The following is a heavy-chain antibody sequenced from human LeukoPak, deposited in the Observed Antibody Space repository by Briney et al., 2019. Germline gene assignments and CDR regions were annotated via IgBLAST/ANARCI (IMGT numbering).Heavy chain of an antibody. D-gene: IGHD2-2*01. Sequence: GRSLRLSCAASGFTFSSYSMNWVRQAPGKGLEWVSYISSSSSTIYYADSVKGRFTISRDNAKNSLYLQMNSLRDEDTVVYYCAREKIGYCSSTSCYGAYYYYGMDVWGQGTTVTVSS. V-gene: IGHV3-48*02. CDR1: GFTFSSYS. CDR3: AREKIGYCSSTSCYGAYYYYGMDV. J-gene: IGHJ6*02. CDR2: ISSSSSTI.